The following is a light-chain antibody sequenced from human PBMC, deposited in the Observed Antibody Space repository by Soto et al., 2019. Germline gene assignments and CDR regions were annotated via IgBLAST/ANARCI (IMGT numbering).Light chain of an antibody. CDR1: QGISSY. J-gene: IGKJ4*01. V-gene: IGKV1-8*01. CDR3: QQYYSYPET. Sequence: AIRMTQSPSSFSASTGDRVTITCRASQGISSYLAWYQQKPGKAPKLLIYAASTLQSGVPSRFSGSGSGTDFTLTISCMQREDFATYYCQQYYSYPETFGGGTKVENK. CDR2: AAS.